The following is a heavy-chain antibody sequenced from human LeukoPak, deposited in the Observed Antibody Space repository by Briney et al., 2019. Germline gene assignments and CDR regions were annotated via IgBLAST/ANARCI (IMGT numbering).Heavy chain of an antibody. V-gene: IGHV3-30*12. J-gene: IGHJ4*02. CDR3: ARVEWMGRMDY. D-gene: IGHD3-3*01. Sequence: PGRSLRLSCAASGFTFSSYGMHWVRQAPGKGLEWVAVISYDGSNKYYADSVKGRFTISRDNAKNSLYLQMNSLRAEDTAVYYCARVEWMGRMDYWGQGTVITVS. CDR2: ISYDGSNK. CDR1: GFTFSSYG.